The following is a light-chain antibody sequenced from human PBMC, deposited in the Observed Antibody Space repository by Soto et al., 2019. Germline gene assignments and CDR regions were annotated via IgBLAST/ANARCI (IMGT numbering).Light chain of an antibody. CDR1: SSDIGTYNF. J-gene: IGLJ3*02. Sequence: QSALTQPASVSGSPGQSITMSCTGSSSDIGTYNFVSWYQQHAGKAPRLILYEVSNRPSGVSSRFSGSKSGNSASLTISGLQSEDEAHYFCSSYAATSTLVFGGGTKLTVL. CDR3: SSYAATSTLV. V-gene: IGLV2-14*01. CDR2: EVS.